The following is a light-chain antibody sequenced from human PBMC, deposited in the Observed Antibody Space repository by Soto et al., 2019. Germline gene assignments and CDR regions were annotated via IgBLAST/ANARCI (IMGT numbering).Light chain of an antibody. Sequence: ETVFTQSPGTLSFSPGERATLSCRASQSVGGSLAWYQQRPGQAPRLLVYHTSNRATGIPDRFSASGSGTDFTLTISRLEPEDFAVYYWQQYESSPRTFGQGTKVDIK. CDR1: QSVGGS. CDR2: HTS. CDR3: QQYESSPRT. J-gene: IGKJ1*01. V-gene: IGKV3-20*01.